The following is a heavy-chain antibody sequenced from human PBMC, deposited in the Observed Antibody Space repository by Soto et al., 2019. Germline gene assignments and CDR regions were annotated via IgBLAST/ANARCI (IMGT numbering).Heavy chain of an antibody. CDR3: ARGPYYGSGSYYRQYFQH. V-gene: IGHV4-34*01. CDR1: GGSFSGYY. D-gene: IGHD3-10*01. CDR2: INHSGST. J-gene: IGHJ1*01. Sequence: PSETLSLTCAGYGGSFSGYYWSWIRQPPGKGLEWIGEINHSGSTNYNPSLKSRVTISVDTSKNQFSLKLSSVTAADTAVYYCARGPYYGSGSYYRQYFQHWGQGTLVTVSS.